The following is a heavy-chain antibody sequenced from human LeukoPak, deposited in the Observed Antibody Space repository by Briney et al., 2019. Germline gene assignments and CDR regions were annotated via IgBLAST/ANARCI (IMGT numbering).Heavy chain of an antibody. CDR1: GGSFSGYY. D-gene: IGHD3-10*01. Sequence: SETLSLTCAVYGGSFSGYYWSWIRQPPGKGLEWIGEINHSGSTNYNPSLKSRVTISVDTSKNQFSLKLSSVTAADTAVYYCARGRMVRGSIDYWGQGTLVTVSS. V-gene: IGHV4-34*01. CDR2: INHSGST. J-gene: IGHJ4*02. CDR3: ARGRMVRGSIDY.